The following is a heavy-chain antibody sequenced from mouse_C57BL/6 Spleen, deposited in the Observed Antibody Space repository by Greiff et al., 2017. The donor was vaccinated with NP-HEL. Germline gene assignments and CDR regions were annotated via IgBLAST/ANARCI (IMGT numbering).Heavy chain of an antibody. Sequence: EVKVEESGGGLVQPGGSMKLSCVASGFTFSNYWMNWVRQSPEKGLEWVAQIRLKSDNYATHYAESVKGRFTISRDDSKSSVYLQMNNLRAEDTGIYYCTVGQGDYWGQGTTLTVSS. CDR2: IRLKSDNYAT. V-gene: IGHV6-3*01. CDR3: TVGQGDY. J-gene: IGHJ2*01. CDR1: GFTFSNYW.